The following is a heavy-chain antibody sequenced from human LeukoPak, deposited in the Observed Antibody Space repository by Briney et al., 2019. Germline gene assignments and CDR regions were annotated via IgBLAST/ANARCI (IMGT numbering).Heavy chain of an antibody. V-gene: IGHV1-8*01. CDR2: INPKSGNT. J-gene: IGHJ4*02. D-gene: IGHD5-12*01. CDR1: GYTFTRYD. CDR3: ARVAPLPD. Sequence: ASVKVSCKASGYTFTRYDIKWVRQATGQGLEWMGWINPKSGNTGSAQKFQGRVTMTTDTSISTAYMELTSLRSEDTAVYYCARVAPLPDWGQGTLVTVSS.